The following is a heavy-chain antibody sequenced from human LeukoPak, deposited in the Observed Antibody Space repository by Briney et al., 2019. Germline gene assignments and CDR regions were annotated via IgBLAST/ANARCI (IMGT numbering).Heavy chain of an antibody. J-gene: IGHJ6*03. CDR1: GGSISSYY. CDR3: ARGFLEWTYYYYYYMDV. CDR2: IYYSGST. D-gene: IGHD3-3*01. V-gene: IGHV4-59*01. Sequence: SETLSLTCTVSGGSISSYYWSWIRQPPGKGLEWIGYIYYSGSTNYNPSPKSRVTISVDTSKNQFSLKLSSVTAADTAVYYCARGFLEWTYYYYYYMDVWGKGTTVTVSS.